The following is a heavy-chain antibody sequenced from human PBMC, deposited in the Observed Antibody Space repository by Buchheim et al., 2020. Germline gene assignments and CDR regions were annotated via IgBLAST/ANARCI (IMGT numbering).Heavy chain of an antibody. CDR1: GFSLINYA. Sequence: QVQLVDSGGGVVQPGTSLRLSCEASGFSLINYAMHWVRQAPGKGLEWVAVISFDGTIKEYAESVKGRITISRDNSKKTLNLQMNSLRGEDTAVYYCARGDRKKYRYFDYWGQGT. J-gene: IGHJ4*02. V-gene: IGHV3-30*14. CDR3: ARGDRKKYRYFDY. CDR2: ISFDGTIK. D-gene: IGHD1-14*01.